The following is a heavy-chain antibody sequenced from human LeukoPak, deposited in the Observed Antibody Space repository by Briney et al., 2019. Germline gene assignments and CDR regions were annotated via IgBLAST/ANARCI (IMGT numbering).Heavy chain of an antibody. CDR3: ARGYATAFDS. CDR1: GFTFSSYS. Sequence: GGSLRLSCAASGFTFSSYSMNWVRQAPGKGLEWVSYISGSGSTIYYADSVKGRFTISRDNAENSLYLHMNSLRAEDTAVYYCARGYATAFDSWGQGVLVTVSS. V-gene: IGHV3-48*04. CDR2: ISGSGSTI. J-gene: IGHJ4*02. D-gene: IGHD2-2*01.